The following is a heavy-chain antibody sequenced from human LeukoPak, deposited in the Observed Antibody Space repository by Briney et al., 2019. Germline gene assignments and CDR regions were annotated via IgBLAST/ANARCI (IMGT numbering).Heavy chain of an antibody. Sequence: GGSLRLSCEASGFAFSSYWATWVRQAPGKGLEWVSSIGPPSETYYAESVKGRFTIARDNSKDTVFLQLSGLRVGDTAVYYCVRDWRNGANCAGDCLESWGQGTLVIVSA. CDR2: IGPPSET. J-gene: IGHJ4*02. CDR1: GFAFSSYW. V-gene: IGHV3-23*01. CDR3: VRDWRNGANCAGDCLES. D-gene: IGHD2-21*02.